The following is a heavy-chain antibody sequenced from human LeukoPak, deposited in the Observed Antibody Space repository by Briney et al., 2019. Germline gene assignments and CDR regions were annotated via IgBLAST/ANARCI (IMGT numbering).Heavy chain of an antibody. CDR3: ASPVTPHAYGDLDAFDI. J-gene: IGHJ3*02. Sequence: SVKVSCKASGGTFSNYGKCWVRLAPGEGLEWVGRISPILGIANYAQKLQGRVTITADKSTSTASMELSSLRSEDTAVYYCASPVTPHAYGDLDAFDIWGQGTMVTVSS. CDR2: ISPILGIA. V-gene: IGHV1-69*04. D-gene: IGHD4-17*01. CDR1: GGTFSNYG.